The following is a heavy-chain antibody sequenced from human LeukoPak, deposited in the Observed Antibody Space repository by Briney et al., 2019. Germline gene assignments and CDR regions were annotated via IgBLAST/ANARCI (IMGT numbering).Heavy chain of an antibody. CDR2: INPSGGGT. CDR3: ARASSPVLMVPNFDY. D-gene: IGHD2-8*01. J-gene: IGHJ4*02. Sequence: ASVKVSCKASGYTFTSYYMHWVRQAPGQGLEWMGIINPSGGGTSYAQKFQGRVTMTRDTSTSTVYMELSSLRSEDTAVYYCARASSPVLMVPNFDYWGQGTLVTVSS. CDR1: GYTFTSYY. V-gene: IGHV1-46*01.